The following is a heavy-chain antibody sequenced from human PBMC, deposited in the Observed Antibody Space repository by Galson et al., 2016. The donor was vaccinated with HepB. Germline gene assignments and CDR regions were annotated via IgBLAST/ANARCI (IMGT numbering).Heavy chain of an antibody. J-gene: IGHJ6*02. Sequence: SLRLSCAASGFTFSSYTMSWVRQAPGLGLEWVSAISGDGYATFYTDSTRGRFTTSRDNSKDTLYLQINSLRAEDTAVYYCTKGLPSGTYYGMDVWGQGTTVVVS. V-gene: IGHV3-23*01. CDR2: ISGDGYAT. CDR3: TKGLPSGTYYGMDV. CDR1: GFTFSSYT. D-gene: IGHD1-26*01.